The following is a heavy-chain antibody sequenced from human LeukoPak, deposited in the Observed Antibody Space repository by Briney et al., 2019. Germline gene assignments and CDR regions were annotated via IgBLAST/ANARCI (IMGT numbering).Heavy chain of an antibody. D-gene: IGHD3-10*01. CDR2: INHSGST. Sequence: SETLSLTCAVYGGSFGGYYWSWIRQPPGKGLEWIGEINHSGSTNYNPSLKSRVTISVDTSKNHFSLKLSSVTAADTAVYYCAGFVFYGSGSYYNVHGMDVWGKGTTVTVSS. J-gene: IGHJ6*04. V-gene: IGHV4-34*01. CDR3: AGFVFYGSGSYYNVHGMDV. CDR1: GGSFGGYY.